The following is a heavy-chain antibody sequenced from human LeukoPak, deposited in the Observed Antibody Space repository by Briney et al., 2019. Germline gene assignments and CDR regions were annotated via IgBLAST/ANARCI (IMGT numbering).Heavy chain of an antibody. CDR2: IYYSGST. CDR1: GGSISSYY. Sequence: PSETLSLTCTVSGGSISSYYWSWIRQPPGKGLEWIGYIYYSGSTNYNPSLKSRVTISVDTSKNQFSLKLSSVTAADTAVYYCARHRGTTYYYGSGSYRFDYWGQGTLVTVSS. CDR3: ARHRGTTYYYGSGSYRFDY. D-gene: IGHD3-10*01. J-gene: IGHJ4*02. V-gene: IGHV4-59*08.